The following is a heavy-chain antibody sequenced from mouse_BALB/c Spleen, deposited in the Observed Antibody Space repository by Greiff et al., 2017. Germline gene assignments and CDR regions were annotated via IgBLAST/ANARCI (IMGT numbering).Heavy chain of an antibody. CDR2: IWAGGST. J-gene: IGHJ3*01. V-gene: IGHV2-9*02. CDR3: ARDRGGYGAWFAY. D-gene: IGHD2-2*01. Sequence: VQRVESGPGLVAPSQSLSITCTASGFSLTSYGVHWVRQPPGKGLEWLGVIWAGGSTNDNSALMSRLSISKDNSKSQVFLKMNSLRTDDTAMYYCARDRGGYGAWFAYWGQGTLVTVSA. CDR1: GFSLTSYG.